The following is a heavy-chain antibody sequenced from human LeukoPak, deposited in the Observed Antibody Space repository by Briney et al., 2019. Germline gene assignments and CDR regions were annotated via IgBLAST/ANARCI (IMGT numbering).Heavy chain of an antibody. CDR2: IYYSGST. Sequence: SETLSLTCTVSGGSISSGDYYWSWIRQPPGKGLEWIGYIYYSGSTYYNPSLKSRVTISVDTSKNQFSLKLSSVTAADTAVYYCGRGSTLGSGGVDVWGKGTTVTVSS. V-gene: IGHV4-30-4*01. CDR3: GRGSTLGSGGVDV. CDR1: GGSISSGDYY. J-gene: IGHJ6*04. D-gene: IGHD2-15*01.